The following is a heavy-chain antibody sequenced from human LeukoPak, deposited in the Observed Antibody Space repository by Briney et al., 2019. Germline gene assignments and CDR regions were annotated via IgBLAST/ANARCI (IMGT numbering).Heavy chain of an antibody. Sequence: GGSLRLSCAASGFTFSSYAMSWVRQAPGKGLEWVSGISGSGGSTHYADSVKGRFTISRGNSKNTLYLQMNSLRAEDTAVYYCAKYNWNYEYYYGMGVWGQGTTVTVSS. J-gene: IGHJ6*02. V-gene: IGHV3-23*01. CDR3: AKYNWNYEYYYGMGV. D-gene: IGHD1-7*01. CDR1: GFTFSSYA. CDR2: ISGSGGST.